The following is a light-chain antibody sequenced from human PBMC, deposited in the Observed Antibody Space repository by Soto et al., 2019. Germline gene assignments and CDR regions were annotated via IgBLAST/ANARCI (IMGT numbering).Light chain of an antibody. CDR3: ATWDDRINGPV. CDR2: NNN. Sequence: VLTLPPSSAGTPGQRVTISCSGSSSNIGSYSVNWYQQVPGTAPKILIYNNNQWPSGVPDRFSGSKSGASASLAISGLQYEDEADYYCATWDDRINGPVFGGGTQVTVL. CDR1: SSNIGSYS. V-gene: IGLV1-44*01. J-gene: IGLJ2*01.